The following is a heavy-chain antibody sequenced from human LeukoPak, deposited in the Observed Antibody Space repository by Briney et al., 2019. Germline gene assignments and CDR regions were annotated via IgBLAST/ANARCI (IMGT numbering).Heavy chain of an antibody. V-gene: IGHV1-69*13. Sequence: SVKVSCKASGYTFTSFGISWVRQAPGQGLEWMGGIIPIFGTANYAQKFQGRVTITADESTSTAYMELSSLRSEDTAVYYCARSSEGAYFDYWGQGTLVTVSS. CDR1: GYTFTSFG. J-gene: IGHJ4*02. CDR2: IIPIFGTA. D-gene: IGHD1-26*01. CDR3: ARSSEGAYFDY.